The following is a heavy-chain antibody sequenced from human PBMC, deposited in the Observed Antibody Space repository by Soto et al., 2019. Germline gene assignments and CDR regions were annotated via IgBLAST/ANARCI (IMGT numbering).Heavy chain of an antibody. CDR2: IIPIFGTA. D-gene: IGHD2-8*01. Sequence: QVQLVQSGAEVRKPGSSVKVSCKASGGTFSRHAISWVRQAPGQGLEWMGGIIPIFGTANHAQKFQGRVTIIADESTSTVYMELSSLRSEDTAMYYCARTNDPKGAYYYYYGMDVWGQGTTVTVSS. CDR1: GGTFSRHA. J-gene: IGHJ6*02. CDR3: ARTNDPKGAYYYYYGMDV. V-gene: IGHV1-69*01.